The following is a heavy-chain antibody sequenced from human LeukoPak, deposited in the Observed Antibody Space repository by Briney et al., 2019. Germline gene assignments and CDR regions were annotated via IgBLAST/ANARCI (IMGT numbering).Heavy chain of an antibody. Sequence: GGSLRLSCAASGFTFSSYSMNWVRQAPGKGLEWVSYISSSSSTIYYADSVKGRFTISRDNAKNSLYLQLNSLRAEDTAIYYCARAGTAVRLGMGFDSWGQGTLVTVSS. V-gene: IGHV3-48*01. CDR3: ARAGTAVRLGMGFDS. CDR2: ISSSSSTI. J-gene: IGHJ4*02. D-gene: IGHD6-19*01. CDR1: GFTFSSYS.